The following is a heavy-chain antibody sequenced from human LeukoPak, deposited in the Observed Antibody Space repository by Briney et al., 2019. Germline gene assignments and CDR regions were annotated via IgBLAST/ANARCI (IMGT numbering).Heavy chain of an antibody. CDR3: APPRGV. Sequence: PGGSLRLSCAASGFTFSNYAMSWIRQPPGKGLEWIGSIYYSGSTYYNPSLKSRVTISVDTSKNQFSLKLSSVTAADTAVYYCAPPRGVWGQGTTVTVSS. J-gene: IGHJ6*02. CDR1: GFTFSNYA. V-gene: IGHV4-39*07. CDR2: IYYSGST.